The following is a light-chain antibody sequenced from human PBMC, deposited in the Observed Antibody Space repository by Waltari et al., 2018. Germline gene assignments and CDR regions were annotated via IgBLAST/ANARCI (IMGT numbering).Light chain of an antibody. V-gene: IGKV3-20*01. CDR1: QTINNNF. CDR2: GAS. J-gene: IGKJ4*01. CDR3: QQYDGSVLT. Sequence: IVLTQSPDTLSLSPGQRATLSCRASQTINNNFLVWYQQKPGQAPRLIIHGASSRATAFPGRFSGSGSGTDFTLTISSLKPEDSAVYYCQQYDGSVLTFGGGTKVEI.